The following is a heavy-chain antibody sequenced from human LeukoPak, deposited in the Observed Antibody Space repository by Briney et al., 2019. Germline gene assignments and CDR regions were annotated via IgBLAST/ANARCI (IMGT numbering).Heavy chain of an antibody. V-gene: IGHV4-39*07. CDR1: GGSISTSNYY. CDR2: IFYSGST. CDR3: AKGRFGVTIMITFGGVIAPDY. Sequence: SETLSLTCTVSGGSISTSNYYWGWIRQPPGKGLEWIGNIFYSGSTYYSPSLRSRVTISLDTSRNQFSLKLNSVTAADTAVYYCAKGRFGVTIMITFGGVIAPDYWGQGTLVTVSS. D-gene: IGHD3-16*02. J-gene: IGHJ4*02.